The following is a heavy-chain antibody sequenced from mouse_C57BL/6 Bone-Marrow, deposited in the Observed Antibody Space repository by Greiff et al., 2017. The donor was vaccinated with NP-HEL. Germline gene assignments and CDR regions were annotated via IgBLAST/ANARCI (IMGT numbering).Heavy chain of an antibody. CDR2: INPGSGGT. CDR3: ARSGEGFAY. CDR1: GYAFTNYL. Sequence: QVQLQQSGAELVRPGTSVKVSCKASGYAFTNYLIEWVKRRPGQGLEWIGVINPGSGGTNYNEKFKGKATLTADKSSSTAYMQLSSLTSEDSAVYFCARSGEGFAYWGQGTLVTVSA. D-gene: IGHD2-13*01. V-gene: IGHV1-54*01. J-gene: IGHJ3*01.